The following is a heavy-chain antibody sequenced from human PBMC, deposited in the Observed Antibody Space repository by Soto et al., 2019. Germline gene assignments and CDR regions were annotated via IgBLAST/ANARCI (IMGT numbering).Heavy chain of an antibody. CDR1: GFTFSSYG. D-gene: IGHD3-10*01. V-gene: IGHV3-30*18. CDR2: ISYDGSNK. CDR3: AKGGHLGSGNYYNPYYFDY. Sequence: QVQLVESGGGVVQPGRSLRLSCAASGFTFSSYGMHWVRQAPGKGLEWVALISYDGSNKYYADSVKGRFTISRDNSKNTPYLQMNSLRPEDTAVYYCAKGGHLGSGNYYNPYYFDYWGQGTLVTVSS. J-gene: IGHJ4*02.